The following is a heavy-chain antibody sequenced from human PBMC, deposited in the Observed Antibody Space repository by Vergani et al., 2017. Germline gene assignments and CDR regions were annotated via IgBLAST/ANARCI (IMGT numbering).Heavy chain of an antibody. CDR1: GFTFSSYS. CDR3: ASSDIVVVPAAGAFDI. D-gene: IGHD2-2*01. CDR2: ISSSSSTI. J-gene: IGHJ3*02. Sequence: EVQLVESGGGLVQPGGSLRLSCAASGFTFSSYSMNWVRQAPGKGLEWVSYISSSSSTIYYADSVKGRFTISRDNAKNSLYLQMNSLRAEDTAVYYCASSDIVVVPAAGAFDIWGQRTMVTVSS. V-gene: IGHV3-48*01.